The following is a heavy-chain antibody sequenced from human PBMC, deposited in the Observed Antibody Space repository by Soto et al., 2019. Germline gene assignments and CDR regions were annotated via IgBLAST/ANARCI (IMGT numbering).Heavy chain of an antibody. J-gene: IGHJ4*02. CDR3: AKPPGYSSGWSQYYFDY. CDR2: ISGSGGST. CDR1: GFTFSSYA. D-gene: IGHD6-19*01. Sequence: GGSLRLSCAASGFTFSSYAMSWVRQAPGKGLVWVSRISGSGGSTCYADSVKGRFTISRDNAKNTLYLQMNSLRAEDTAVYYCAKPPGYSSGWSQYYFDYWGQGTLVTVSS. V-gene: IGHV3-23*01.